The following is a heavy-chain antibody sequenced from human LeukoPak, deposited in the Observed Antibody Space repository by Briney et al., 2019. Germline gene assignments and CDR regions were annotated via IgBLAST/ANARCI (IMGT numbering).Heavy chain of an antibody. Sequence: PGGSLRLSCAASGFIFSSYGMHWVRQAPGKGLEWVANINPDGSQKYYVDSVKGRFTISRDNAKNSLYLQMNSLRVEETAVYYCAREGGNYGKDVWGRGTTVIVSS. CDR2: INPDGSQK. D-gene: IGHD1-26*01. CDR1: GFIFSSYG. CDR3: AREGGNYGKDV. J-gene: IGHJ6*02. V-gene: IGHV3-7*03.